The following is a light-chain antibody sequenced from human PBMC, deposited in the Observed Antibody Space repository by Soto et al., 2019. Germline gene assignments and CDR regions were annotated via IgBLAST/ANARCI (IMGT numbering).Light chain of an antibody. J-gene: IGKJ1*01. V-gene: IGKV3-15*01. CDR2: ATS. CDR1: QSVSGN. Sequence: EIVMTQSPATLSVSPGERATLSCRASQSVSGNLAWYQQRPGQAPRLLIYATSTRTTGISGRFSGSGSGTEFTLTISSLQSEDFAVYYCQQHDSWPLWTFGQGTKVEIK. CDR3: QQHDSWPLWT.